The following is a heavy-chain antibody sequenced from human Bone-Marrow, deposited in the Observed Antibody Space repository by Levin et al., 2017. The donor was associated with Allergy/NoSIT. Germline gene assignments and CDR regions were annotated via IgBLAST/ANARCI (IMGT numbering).Heavy chain of an antibody. CDR1: GFTFSNYV. J-gene: IGHJ6*02. CDR3: AKDYYGSVSSSTGMDV. Sequence: GESLKISCEGSGFTFSNYVIHWVRQRPGKGWDWVAMITYDGSKGYYADSVRGRFTISRDNSKNMLYLQMNSLKIEDTAVYYCAKDYYGSVSSSTGMDVWGQGTTVTVSS. D-gene: IGHD3-10*01. V-gene: IGHV3-30*18. CDR2: ITYDGSKG.